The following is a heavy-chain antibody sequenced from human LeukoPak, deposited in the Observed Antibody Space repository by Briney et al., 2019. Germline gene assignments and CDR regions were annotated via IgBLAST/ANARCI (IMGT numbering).Heavy chain of an antibody. CDR2: ISSNGGST. CDR1: GFTFSSYA. Sequence: PGRSLRLSCAAAGFTFSSYAMHWVRQAPGKGLEYVSAISSNGGSTYYADSVRGRFTISRDNSKNTLYHQMGSLRAEDMAVYYCARRVTVSGYDYWGQGTLVTVSS. V-gene: IGHV3-64*02. CDR3: ARRVTVSGYDY. J-gene: IGHJ4*02. D-gene: IGHD3-3*01.